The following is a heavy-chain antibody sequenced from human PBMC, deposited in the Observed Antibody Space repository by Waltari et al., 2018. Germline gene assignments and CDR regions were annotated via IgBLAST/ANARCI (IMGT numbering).Heavy chain of an antibody. CDR3: ARDFGYYYDGSGYYDDY. CDR1: GFTFSSYS. J-gene: IGHJ4*02. V-gene: IGHV3-48*01. CDR2: ISSSSGTI. Sequence: EVQLVESGGALVQPGGSLRLSCAASGFTFSSYSMNWVRQAPGKGLGWFSYISSSSGTIYYVDSVKGRFTVSRDNAKNSLYLQMNSLRAEDTAMYYCARDFGYYYDGSGYYDDYWGQGTLVTVSS. D-gene: IGHD3-22*01.